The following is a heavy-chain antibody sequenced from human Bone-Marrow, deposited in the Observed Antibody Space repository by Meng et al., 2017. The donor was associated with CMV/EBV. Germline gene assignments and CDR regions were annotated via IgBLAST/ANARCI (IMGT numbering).Heavy chain of an antibody. D-gene: IGHD4-23*01. J-gene: IGHJ3*02. Sequence: GSLRLSCAVYGGSFSGYYWSWIRQPPGKGLEWIGEINHSGSTNYNPPLKSRVTISVDTSKNQFSLKLSSVTAADTAVYYCARGKLRWYNTPTGAFYIWGQGTMVTVSS. CDR3: ARGKLRWYNTPTGAFYI. V-gene: IGHV4-34*01. CDR2: INHSGST. CDR1: GGSFSGYY.